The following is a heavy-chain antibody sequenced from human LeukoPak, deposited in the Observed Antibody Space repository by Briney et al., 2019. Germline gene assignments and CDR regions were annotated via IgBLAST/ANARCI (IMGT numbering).Heavy chain of an antibody. D-gene: IGHD5-18*01. CDR1: GGSISSGSYY. V-gene: IGHV4-61*02. CDR3: AGGDSYGYPGFDY. Sequence: SETLSLTCTVSGGSISSGSYYWSWIRQPAGKGLEWIGRIYTSGSTNYNSSLKSRVTISVDTSKSQFSLKLSSVTAADTAVYYCAGGDSYGYPGFDYWGQGTLVTVSS. CDR2: IYTSGST. J-gene: IGHJ4*02.